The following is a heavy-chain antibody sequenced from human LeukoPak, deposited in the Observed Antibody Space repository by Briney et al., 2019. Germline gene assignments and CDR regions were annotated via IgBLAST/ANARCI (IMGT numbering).Heavy chain of an antibody. D-gene: IGHD2-21*02. CDR1: GFTFSIYW. CDR3: GAGDWGARNSFDL. J-gene: IGHJ3*01. V-gene: IGHV3-7*01. CDR2: INQDGSQK. Sequence: GGSLRLSCAASGFTFSIYWMSWVRQAPGKGLEGVANINQDGSQKYYVDSVKGRFTISRDNAKNPFFLQMSSLRADDTSVYYCGAGDWGARNSFDLWGRGTMVTVSS.